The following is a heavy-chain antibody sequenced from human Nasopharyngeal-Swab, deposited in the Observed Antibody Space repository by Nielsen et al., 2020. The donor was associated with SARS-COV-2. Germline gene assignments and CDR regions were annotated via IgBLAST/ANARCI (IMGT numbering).Heavy chain of an antibody. V-gene: IGHV6-1*01. D-gene: IGHD1-26*01. CDR3: ARGSGTYSDYFDY. CDR1: GDSVSSNSAA. J-gene: IGHJ4*02. CDR2: TYFRSKWLN. Sequence: SQTLSLTCAISGDSVSSNSAAWTWIRQSPSRGLEWLGRTYFRSKWLNDYAVSVKSRITISQDTSRNQFSLQLNSVTPEDTTIYYCARGSGTYSDYFDYWGQGTLVSVSS.